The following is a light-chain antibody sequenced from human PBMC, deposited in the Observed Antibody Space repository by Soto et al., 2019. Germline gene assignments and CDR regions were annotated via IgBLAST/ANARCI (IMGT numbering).Light chain of an antibody. CDR2: SNN. CDR1: SSNIGSNT. CDR3: SAWDDSLNGFYV. J-gene: IGLJ1*01. Sequence: QSVLTQPPSASGTPGQRVTISCSGSSSNIGSNTVNWYQQLPGTAPKLLIYSNNQRASGGPDRFSGSKSGTSASLAISGLQSEDEADYYCSAWDDSLNGFYVFGTGTKVTVL. V-gene: IGLV1-44*01.